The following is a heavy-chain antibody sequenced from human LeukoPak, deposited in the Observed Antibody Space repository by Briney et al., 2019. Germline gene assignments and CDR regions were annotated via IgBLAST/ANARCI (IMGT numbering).Heavy chain of an antibody. CDR3: ARGSGYVYY. Sequence: PSETLSLTCTVSGGSISSNYWSWIRQPPGKGLEWLGSIYYSGSTNYHPSLKSRVTISLDTSKNQFSLKLSSVTAADTAVYYCARGSGYVYYWGQGTLVTVSS. V-gene: IGHV4-59*01. D-gene: IGHD5-12*01. CDR1: GGSISSNY. J-gene: IGHJ4*02. CDR2: IYYSGST.